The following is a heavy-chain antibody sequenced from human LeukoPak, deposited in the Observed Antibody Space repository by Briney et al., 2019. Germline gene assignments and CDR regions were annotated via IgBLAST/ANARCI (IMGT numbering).Heavy chain of an antibody. J-gene: IGHJ3*02. CDR1: GGSISSSSYY. CDR3: ARTYSNILTGWYAFDI. V-gene: IGHV4-39*01. CDR2: IYYSGST. D-gene: IGHD3-9*01. Sequence: SETLSLTCTVSGGSISSSSYYWGWFRQPRGKGLEWIGSIYYSGSTYYNPSLKSRVTISVDTSKNQFSLKLSSVTAADTAVYYCARTYSNILTGWYAFDIWGQGTMVTVSS.